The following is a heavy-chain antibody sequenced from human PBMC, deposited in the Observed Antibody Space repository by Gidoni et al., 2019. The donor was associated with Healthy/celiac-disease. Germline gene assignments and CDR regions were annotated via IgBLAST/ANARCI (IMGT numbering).Heavy chain of an antibody. J-gene: IGHJ5*02. D-gene: IGHD3-3*01. Sequence: QVQLVESGGGLVKPGGSLRLSCAASGFTFSDYYMSWIRQAPGKGLEWVSYISSSGSTIYYADSVKGRFTISRDNAKNSLYLQMNSLRAEDTAVYYCARGSLNYDFWSGYPYNWFDPWGQGTLVTVSS. V-gene: IGHV3-11*01. CDR1: GFTFSDYY. CDR2: ISSSGSTI. CDR3: ARGSLNYDFWSGYPYNWFDP.